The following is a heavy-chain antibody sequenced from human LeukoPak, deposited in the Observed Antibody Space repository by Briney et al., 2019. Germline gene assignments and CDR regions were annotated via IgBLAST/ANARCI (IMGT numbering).Heavy chain of an antibody. CDR2: IYSDGTT. Sequence: GGSLRLSCAASGFSVSSIYMDWVRQAPGKGLEWVSVIYSDGTTYYADSVKGRFTISRDDSKNTLYLHMNSLRAEDTAVYYCARAPNWRFDHWGRGTLVTVSS. CDR1: GFSVSSIY. CDR3: ARAPNWRFDH. D-gene: IGHD1-1*01. J-gene: IGHJ4*02. V-gene: IGHV3-53*01.